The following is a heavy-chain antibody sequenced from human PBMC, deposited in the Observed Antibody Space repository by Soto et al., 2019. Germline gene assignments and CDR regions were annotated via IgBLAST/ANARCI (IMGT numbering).Heavy chain of an antibody. Sequence: PGGSLRLSCAASGFTFSSYGMHWVRQAPGKGLEWVAVISYDGSNKYYADSVKGRFTISRDNSKNTLYLQMNSLRAEDTAVYYCAKDLGGVYSSGYWGQGTLVTVSS. CDR3: AKDLGGVYSSGY. V-gene: IGHV3-30*18. J-gene: IGHJ4*02. CDR1: GFTFSSYG. CDR2: ISYDGSNK. D-gene: IGHD6-19*01.